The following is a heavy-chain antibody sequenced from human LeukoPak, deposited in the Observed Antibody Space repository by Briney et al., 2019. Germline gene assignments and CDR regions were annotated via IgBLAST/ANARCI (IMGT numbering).Heavy chain of an antibody. CDR2: IYSSGTT. CDR3: ARVPVVGATWYYFDY. V-gene: IGHV4-59*01. CDR1: GGSISNYY. Sequence: SETLSLTCTVSGGSISNYYWNWIRQPPGKGLEWIGFIYSSGTTNYNPSLKSRVTISVDTSKNQFSLKLSSVTAADTAVYYCARVPVVGATWYYFDYWGQGTLVTVSS. J-gene: IGHJ4*02. D-gene: IGHD1-26*01.